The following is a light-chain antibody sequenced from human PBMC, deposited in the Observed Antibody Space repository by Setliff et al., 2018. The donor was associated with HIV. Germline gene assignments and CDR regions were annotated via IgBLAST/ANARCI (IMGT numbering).Light chain of an antibody. V-gene: IGLV2-23*02. CDR3: CSYAGADTWM. J-gene: IGLJ3*02. Sequence: QSVLAQPASVSGSPGQSITISCTGSSSDIGDYESVSWYQQHPGEVPKLMVYDVTKRPSGVSDRFSASKSGNTASLTISGLQADDEAHYYCCSYAGADTWMFGGGTKATVL. CDR2: DVT. CDR1: SSDIGDYES.